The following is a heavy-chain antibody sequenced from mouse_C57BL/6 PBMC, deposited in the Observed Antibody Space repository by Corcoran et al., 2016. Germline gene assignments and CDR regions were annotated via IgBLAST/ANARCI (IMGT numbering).Heavy chain of an antibody. Sequence: QVQLKQSGAELVRPGASVKLSCKASGYTFTDYYINWVKQRPGQGLEWIARIYPGSGNTYYNEKFKGKATLTAEKSSSTAYMQLSSLTSEDSAFYLCARSGGTYYYAMDYWGQGTSVTVSS. J-gene: IGHJ4*01. CDR2: IYPGSGNT. CDR1: GYTFTDYY. CDR3: ARSGGTYYYAMDY. V-gene: IGHV1-76*01. D-gene: IGHD3-1*01.